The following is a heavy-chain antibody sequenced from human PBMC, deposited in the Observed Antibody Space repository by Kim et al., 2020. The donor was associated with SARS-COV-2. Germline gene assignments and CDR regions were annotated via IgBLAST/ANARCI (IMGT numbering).Heavy chain of an antibody. CDR1: GDALTSSSYF. CDR3: ASLRYAWNDGWFDP. Sequence: SETLSLTCALSGDALTSSSYFWGWHRQPPGKGLDWIGNIHYNGSTYYNPSLKSRLTITVHTSKNQISLRLSAVTAADTAVYYCASLRYAWNDGWFDPWGQGPLVSVAT. J-gene: IGHJ5*02. V-gene: IGHV4-39*01. D-gene: IGHD1-1*01. CDR2: IHYNGST.